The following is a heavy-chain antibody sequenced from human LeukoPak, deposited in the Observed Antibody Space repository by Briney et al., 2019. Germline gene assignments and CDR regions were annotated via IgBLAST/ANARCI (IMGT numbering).Heavy chain of an antibody. Sequence: SETLSLTCSVSGYSISSGYYWGWIRQPPGKGLEWIGSINHSGNTYYSPSLKSRVIISVDTSKNQFFLKVSSVTAADTAVYYCARAVLYWGQGSLVTVSS. J-gene: IGHJ4*02. CDR3: ARAVLY. CDR1: GYSISSGYY. CDR2: INHSGNT. V-gene: IGHV4-38-2*02.